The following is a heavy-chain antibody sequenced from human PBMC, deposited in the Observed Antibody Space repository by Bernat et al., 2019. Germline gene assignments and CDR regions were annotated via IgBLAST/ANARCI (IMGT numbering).Heavy chain of an antibody. CDR1: GGSFSGYY. D-gene: IGHD6-13*01. V-gene: IGHV4-34*01. CDR2: INHSGST. Sequence: QVQLQQWGAGLLKPSETLSLTCAVYGGSFSGYYWSWIRQPPGKGLEWIGEINHSGSTNYNPSLKSRVTISVDTSKNQFSLKLSSVTAADTAVYYCARGLRAAAGRCHDYWGQGTLVTVSS. J-gene: IGHJ4*02. CDR3: ARGLRAAAGRCHDY.